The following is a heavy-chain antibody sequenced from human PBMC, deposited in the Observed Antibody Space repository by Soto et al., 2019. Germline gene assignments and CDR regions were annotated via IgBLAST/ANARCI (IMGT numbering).Heavy chain of an antibody. V-gene: IGHV3-74*01. CDR3: ARDSFFNYYYYGMDV. CDR1: GVTFSSYW. CDR2: INSDGSRT. J-gene: IGHJ6*02. Sequence: GGSLRLSCAASGVTFSSYWMHWVRQAPGKGLVWVSRINSDGSRTTYADSVKGRFTISRDNAKNMLHLQMNSLRAEDTAVYYCARDSFFNYYYYGMDVWGQGTPVTVSS.